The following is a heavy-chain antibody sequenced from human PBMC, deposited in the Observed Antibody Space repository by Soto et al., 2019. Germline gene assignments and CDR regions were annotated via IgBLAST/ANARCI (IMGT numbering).Heavy chain of an antibody. V-gene: IGHV3-23*01. CDR1: GFTFSSYA. Sequence: GESLKISCAASGFTFSSYAMSWVRQAPGKGLEWVSAISGSGGSTYYADSVKGRFTISRDNSKNTLYLQMNSLRAEDTAVYYCAKRPIGYCSGGSCYSDDYWGQGTLVTVSS. CDR2: ISGSGGST. CDR3: AKRPIGYCSGGSCYSDDY. D-gene: IGHD2-15*01. J-gene: IGHJ4*02.